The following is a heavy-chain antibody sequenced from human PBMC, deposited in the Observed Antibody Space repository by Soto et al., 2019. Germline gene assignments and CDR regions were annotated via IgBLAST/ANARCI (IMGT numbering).Heavy chain of an antibody. V-gene: IGHV4-59*01. Sequence: SETLSLTCTVYGGSIRSYYWSWIRQPPGKGLEWIGNIYYSGSTNYNPSRKSRVTMSVDMSKNQVSLKLNSVTAADTAVYYCTSVGGYYGDYPNFDYWGQGALVTVSS. CDR3: TSVGGYYGDYPNFDY. D-gene: IGHD4-17*01. CDR2: IYYSGST. J-gene: IGHJ4*02. CDR1: GGSIRSYY.